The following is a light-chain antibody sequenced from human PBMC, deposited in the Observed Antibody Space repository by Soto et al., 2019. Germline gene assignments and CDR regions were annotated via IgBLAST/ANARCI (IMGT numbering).Light chain of an antibody. CDR1: QTVSSNY. Sequence: EIILTQSPDTLSLSPGERATLSCRASQTVSSNYLAWCQQRPGQAPRLLIYGASTRAAGIPDRFSGSGSGTDLTLTITRLEPEDSAVYYCQQYSSSPPITFGQGTRLEIK. V-gene: IGKV3-20*01. J-gene: IGKJ5*01. CDR3: QQYSSSPPIT. CDR2: GAS.